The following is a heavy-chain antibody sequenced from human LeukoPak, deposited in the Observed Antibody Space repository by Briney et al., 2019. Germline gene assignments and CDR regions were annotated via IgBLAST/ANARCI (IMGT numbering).Heavy chain of an antibody. CDR3: ARGLRTTLGYCSGGSCYRALPY. J-gene: IGHJ4*02. CDR2: INPNSGGT. Sequence: GASVKVSCKASGYTFTGYYMHWVRQAPGQGLEWMGWINPNSGGTNYAQKFQGRVTMTRNTSISTAYMELSSLRSEDTAVYYCARGLRTTLGYCSGGSCYRALPYWGQGTLVTVSS. D-gene: IGHD2-15*01. V-gene: IGHV1-2*02. CDR1: GYTFTGYY.